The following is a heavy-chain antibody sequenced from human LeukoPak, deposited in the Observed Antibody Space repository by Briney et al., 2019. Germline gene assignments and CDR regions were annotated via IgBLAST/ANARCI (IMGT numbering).Heavy chain of an antibody. CDR3: ARDQLNYYGSGSYRIIWFDP. CDR1: AYTFTGYY. V-gene: IGHV1-2*02. CDR2: INLKSGGT. Sequence: ASVKVSCKASAYTFTGYYMHWVRQAPGQGLEWMGWINLKSGGTNYAQKFQGRVTMTRDTSISKAYMELRRLRSDDTAVYYCARDQLNYYGSGSYRIIWFDPWGQGTLVTVSS. D-gene: IGHD3-10*01. J-gene: IGHJ5*02.